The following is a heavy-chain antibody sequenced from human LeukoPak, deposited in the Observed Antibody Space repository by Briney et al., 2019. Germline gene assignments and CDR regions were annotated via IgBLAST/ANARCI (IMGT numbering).Heavy chain of an antibody. V-gene: IGHV3-11*04. CDR1: GFTFSDYH. J-gene: IGHJ4*02. CDR3: ARSPYGSGSYYHDY. Sequence: GGSLRLSCAASGFTFSDYHMSWIRQAPGKGLEWVSYISSSSSTIYYADSVKGRFTISRDNAKNSLYLQMNSLRAEDTAVYYCARSPYGSGSYYHDYWGQGTLVTVSS. CDR2: ISSSSSTI. D-gene: IGHD3-10*01.